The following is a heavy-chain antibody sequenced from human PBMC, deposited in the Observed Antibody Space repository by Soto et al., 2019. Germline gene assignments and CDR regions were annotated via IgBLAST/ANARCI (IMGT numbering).Heavy chain of an antibody. J-gene: IGHJ6*02. CDR1: GYTFTSYY. Sequence: ASVKVSCKASGYTFTSYYMHWVRQAPGQGLEWMGIINPSGGSTSYAQKFQGRVTMTRDTSTSTVYMELSSLRSEDTAVYYCARVALWFGELAYYYYYGMDVWGQGTTVTVSS. V-gene: IGHV1-46*01. CDR3: ARVALWFGELAYYYYYGMDV. CDR2: INPSGGST. D-gene: IGHD3-10*01.